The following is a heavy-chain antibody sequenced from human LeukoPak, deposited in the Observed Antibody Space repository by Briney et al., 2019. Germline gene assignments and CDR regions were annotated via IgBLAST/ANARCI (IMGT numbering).Heavy chain of an antibody. CDR1: GFAFDDFA. V-gene: IGHV3-43*02. D-gene: IGHD3-16*01. J-gene: IGHJ4*02. CDR3: AKEAGYFDYVWGSLD. CDR2: ISGDAGRA. Sequence: GGTLRLSCVASGFAFDDFAMHWVRQAPGKGLEWFSLISGDAGRAYYADSVKGRFTISRDNSKNSLYLQMNSLRTEDTALYYCAKEAGYFDYVWGSLDWGQGTLVTVSS.